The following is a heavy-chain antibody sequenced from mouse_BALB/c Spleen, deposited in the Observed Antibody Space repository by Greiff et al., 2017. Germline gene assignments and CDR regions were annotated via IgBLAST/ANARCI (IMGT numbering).Heavy chain of an antibody. Sequence: VKVEESGPGLVAPSQSLSITCTVSGFSLTSYGVHWVRQPPGKGLEWLGVIWAGGSTNYNSALMSRLSISKDNSKSRVFLKMNSLQTDDTAMYYCARDRYPWFAYWGQGTLVTVSA. D-gene: IGHD2-12*01. CDR3: ARDRYPWFAY. J-gene: IGHJ3*01. CDR1: GFSLTSYG. V-gene: IGHV2-9*02. CDR2: IWAGGST.